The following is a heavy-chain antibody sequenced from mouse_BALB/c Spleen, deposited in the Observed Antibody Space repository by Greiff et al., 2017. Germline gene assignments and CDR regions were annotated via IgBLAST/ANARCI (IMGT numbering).Heavy chain of an antibody. J-gene: IGHJ4*01. CDR3: ARGNYVKAMDY. V-gene: IGHV1S137*01. D-gene: IGHD2-1*01. CDR1: GYTFTDYA. Sequence: QVQLKQSGAELVRPGVSVKISCKGSGYTFTDYAMHWVKQSHAKSLEWIGVISTYYGDASYNQKFKGKATMTVDKSSSTAYMELARLTSEDSAIYYCARGNYVKAMDYWGQGTSVTVSS. CDR2: ISTYYGDA.